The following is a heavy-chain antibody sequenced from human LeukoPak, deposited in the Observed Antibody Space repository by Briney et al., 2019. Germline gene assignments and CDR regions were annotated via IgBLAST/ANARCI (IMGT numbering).Heavy chain of an antibody. CDR3: AKTAMDHGSFDY. Sequence: SCKASGGTFSSYAMSWVRQAPGKGLEWVSAISGSGGSTYYADSVKGRFTISRDNSKNTLYLQMNSLRAEDTAVYYCAKTAMDHGSFDYWGQGTLVTVSS. J-gene: IGHJ4*02. V-gene: IGHV3-23*01. CDR2: ISGSGGST. CDR1: GGTFSSYA. D-gene: IGHD5-18*01.